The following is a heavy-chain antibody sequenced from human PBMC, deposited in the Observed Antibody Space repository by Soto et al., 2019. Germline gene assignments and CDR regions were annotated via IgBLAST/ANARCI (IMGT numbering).Heavy chain of an antibody. V-gene: IGHV3-23*01. D-gene: IGHD3-9*01. Sequence: GGSLRLSCAASGFTFSSYAMRWVRQAPGKGLEWVSAISGSGGSTYYADSVKGRFTISRDNSKNTLYLQMNSLRAEDTAVYYCAEDQPLRYFDWLLDAFDIWGQGTMVT. CDR3: AEDQPLRYFDWLLDAFDI. CDR2: ISGSGGST. CDR1: GFTFSSYA. J-gene: IGHJ3*02.